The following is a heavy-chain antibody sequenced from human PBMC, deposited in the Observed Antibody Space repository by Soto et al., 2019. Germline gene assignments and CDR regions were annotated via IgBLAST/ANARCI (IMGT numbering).Heavy chain of an antibody. D-gene: IGHD2-15*01. CDR1: GFTFSSYS. V-gene: IGHV3-21*01. Sequence: EVQLVESGGGLVKPGGSLRLSCAASGFTFSSYSMNWVRQAPGKGLEWVSSISSSSSYIYYADSVKGRFTISRDNAKNSLYLQMNSLRAEDTAVYYCARDKGGYCSGGSCYPDVFDIWGQGTMVTVSS. CDR2: ISSSSSYI. J-gene: IGHJ3*02. CDR3: ARDKGGYCSGGSCYPDVFDI.